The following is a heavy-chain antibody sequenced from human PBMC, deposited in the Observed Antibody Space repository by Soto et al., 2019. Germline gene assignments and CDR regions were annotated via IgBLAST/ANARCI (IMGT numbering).Heavy chain of an antibody. D-gene: IGHD2-15*01. Sequence: VGSLRLSCASSVFNFNSYTINWVRHAPGKRLEWLSSISSSGYIFSTDSVRGRFTISRDNAKNSVYLQINSLRAEDTAVYFCARDCSGGSCYPGMEVWGQGTTVKVSS. J-gene: IGHJ6*01. CDR1: VFNFNSYT. V-gene: IGHV3-21*01. CDR3: ARDCSGGSCYPGMEV. CDR2: ISSSGYI.